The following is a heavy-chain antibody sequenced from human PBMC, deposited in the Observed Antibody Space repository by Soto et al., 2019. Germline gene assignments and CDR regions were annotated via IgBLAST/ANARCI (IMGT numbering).Heavy chain of an antibody. V-gene: IGHV3-48*01. D-gene: IGHD2-2*02. CDR1: GFTFSSYS. J-gene: IGHJ4*02. Sequence: EVQLVESGGGLVQPGGSLRLSCAASGFTFSSYSMNWVRQAPGKGLEWVSYISSSSITIYYADSVKGRFTISRDNAKKSLYPQMNSLRAEDTAVYYCARDEIVVPAAIGNYFDYWGQGTLVTVSS. CDR3: ARDEIVVPAAIGNYFDY. CDR2: ISSSSITI.